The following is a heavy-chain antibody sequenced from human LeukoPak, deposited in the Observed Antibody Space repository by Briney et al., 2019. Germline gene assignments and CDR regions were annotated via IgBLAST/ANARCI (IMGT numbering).Heavy chain of an antibody. V-gene: IGHV4-38-2*02. J-gene: IGHJ4*02. CDR3: ARRTYSSSSSIFDY. D-gene: IGHD6-6*01. CDR2: IYHSGST. CDR1: GYSISSGYY. Sequence: PSETLSLTCTVSGYSISSGYYWGWIRQPPGKGLEWIGSIYHSGSTYYNPSLKSRVTISVDTSKNQFSLKLSSVTAADTAVYYCARRTYSSSSSIFDYWGQGTLVTVSS.